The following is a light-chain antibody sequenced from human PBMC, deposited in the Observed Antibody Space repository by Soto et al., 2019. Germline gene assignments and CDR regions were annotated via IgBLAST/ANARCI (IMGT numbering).Light chain of an antibody. V-gene: IGLV4-60*02. CDR1: RGHSTYI. J-gene: IGLJ3*02. CDR2: LDRSGSY. CDR3: ETWYSNTHKV. Sequence: QLVLTQSSSASASLGSSVKLTCILSRGHSTYIIAWHQQQPGKAPRFLMTLDRSGSYNRGSGVPDRFSGSSSGADRYLTISNLLFEDEGDYYCETWYSNTHKVFGGGTKLTVL.